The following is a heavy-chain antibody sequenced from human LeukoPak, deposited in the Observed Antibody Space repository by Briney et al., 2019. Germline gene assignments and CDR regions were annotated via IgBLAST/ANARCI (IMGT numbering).Heavy chain of an antibody. D-gene: IGHD1-1*01. Sequence: GGSLRLSCAASGFTFSNYGIHWVRQAPGKGLEWVAFIWSDGSVKYYADSVKGRLTISRDNSKNTLYLQMNSLRAEDTAVYYCARAVSNTTPFDYWGQGTLVTVSS. J-gene: IGHJ4*02. CDR1: GFTFSNYG. V-gene: IGHV3-33*01. CDR2: IWSDGSVK. CDR3: ARAVSNTTPFDY.